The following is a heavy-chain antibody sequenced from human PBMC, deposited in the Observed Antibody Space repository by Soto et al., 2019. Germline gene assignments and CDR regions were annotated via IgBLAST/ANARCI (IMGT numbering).Heavy chain of an antibody. V-gene: IGHV4-59*01. CDR3: ARDRITPYYYYGMDV. D-gene: IGHD1-20*01. CDR1: GGSISSYY. J-gene: IGHJ6*02. Sequence: PSETLSLTCTVSGGSISSYYWSWIRQRPGKGLEWIGYIYYSGSTNYNPSLKSRVAISVDTSKNQFSLKLSSVTAADTAVYYCARDRITPYYYYGMDVWGQGTTVTVSS. CDR2: IYYSGST.